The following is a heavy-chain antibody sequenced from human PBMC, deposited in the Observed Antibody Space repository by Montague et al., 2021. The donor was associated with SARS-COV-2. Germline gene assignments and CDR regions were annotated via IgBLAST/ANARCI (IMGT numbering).Heavy chain of an antibody. J-gene: IGHJ4*02. D-gene: IGHD2-2*01. CDR1: GCSISSPDYY. V-gene: IGHV4-39*01. CDR2: ISYAGRT. Sequence: SETLSLTCTVSGCSISSPDYYWCLIRQSPGKGLEWIGSISYAGRTYYNPSLRRRVSFSMDTFKNHFSLSLNSVTAADTAVYFCARHLPSYCSTNKCYPYYFDVWGQGALVTVSS. CDR3: ARHLPSYCSTNKCYPYYFDV.